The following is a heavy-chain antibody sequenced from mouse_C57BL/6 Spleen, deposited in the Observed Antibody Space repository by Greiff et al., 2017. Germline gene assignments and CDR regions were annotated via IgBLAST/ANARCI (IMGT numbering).Heavy chain of an antibody. CDR2: IWSDGST. CDR1: GFSLTSYG. CDR3: ARQIYGNYDYAMDY. V-gene: IGHV2-6-1*01. J-gene: IGHJ4*01. Sequence: VKLVESGPGLVAPSQSLSITCTVSGFSLTSYGVHWVRQPPGKGLEWLVVIWSDGSTTYNSALKSRLSISKDNSKSQVFLKMNSLQTDDTAMYYCARQIYGNYDYAMDYWGQGTSVTVSS. D-gene: IGHD2-1*01.